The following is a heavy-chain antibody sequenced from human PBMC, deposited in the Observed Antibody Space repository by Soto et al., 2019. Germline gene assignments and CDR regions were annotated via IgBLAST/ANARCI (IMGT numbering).Heavy chain of an antibody. CDR2: ISSSSSYI. V-gene: IGHV3-21*01. Sequence: GGSLRLSCAASGFTFSSYSMNWVRQAPGKGLEWVSSISSSSSYIYYADSVKGRFTISRDNAKNSLYLQMNSLRAEDTAVYYCARDPAEGQLATHWFDPWGQGTLVTVYS. J-gene: IGHJ5*02. D-gene: IGHD6-13*01. CDR3: ARDPAEGQLATHWFDP. CDR1: GFTFSSYS.